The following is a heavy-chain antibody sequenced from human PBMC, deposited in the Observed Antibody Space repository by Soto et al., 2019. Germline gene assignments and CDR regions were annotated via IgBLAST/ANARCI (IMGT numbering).Heavy chain of an antibody. Sequence: PGGSLRLSCAASGFTFSSYAMSWVRQAPGKGLEWVSAISGSGGSTYYADSVKGRFTISRDNSKNTLNLQMNSLRAEDTAVYYCAKDENWNYGYYFDYWGQGTLVTVSS. CDR3: AKDENWNYGYYFDY. D-gene: IGHD1-7*01. CDR1: GFTFSSYA. V-gene: IGHV3-23*01. J-gene: IGHJ4*02. CDR2: ISGSGGST.